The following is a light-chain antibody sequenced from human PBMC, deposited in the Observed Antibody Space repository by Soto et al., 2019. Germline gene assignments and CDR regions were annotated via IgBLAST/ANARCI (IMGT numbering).Light chain of an antibody. J-gene: IGLJ3*02. CDR3: CSYAGTYSSWV. CDR2: DVT. CDR1: SSDVGGYNY. V-gene: IGLV2-11*01. Sequence: QSALTQPRSVSGSPGQSVTISCTGTSSDVGGYNYVSWYQHHPGKAPKLIICDVTKRPSGVPDRFSGSKSGNTASLTISGLQAEDEADYYCCSYAGTYSSWVFGGGTKLTVL.